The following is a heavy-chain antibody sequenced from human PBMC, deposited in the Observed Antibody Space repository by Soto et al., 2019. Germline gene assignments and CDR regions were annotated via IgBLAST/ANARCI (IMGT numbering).Heavy chain of an antibody. V-gene: IGHV4-4*02. D-gene: IGHD3-22*01. CDR2: IYYSGGT. Sequence: ETLSLTCAVSGDSISGNNWWSWVRQSPGKGLEWIGYIYYSGGTYYNPSLRGRVTISIEMSKNQFSLNLSSVSAADTAVYYCARGGIVVIPDSWGQGTLVTVSS. CDR3: ARGGIVVIPDS. CDR1: GDSISGNNW. J-gene: IGHJ5*01.